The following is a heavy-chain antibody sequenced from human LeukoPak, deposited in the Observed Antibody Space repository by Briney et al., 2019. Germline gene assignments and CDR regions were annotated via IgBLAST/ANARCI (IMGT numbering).Heavy chain of an antibody. CDR1: GFPLSSYW. J-gene: IGHJ6*02. D-gene: IGHD2-15*01. V-gene: IGHV4-34*01. CDR3: ARQQVGYCSGGSCYGVDV. CDR2: INHSGSA. Sequence: GSLRLSCVASGFPLSSYWMTWIRQPPGKGLECIGEINHSGSANYNPSLKSRVTISVDTSKNQFSLKLSSVTAADTAVYYCARQQVGYCSGGSCYGVDVWGQGSTVTVS.